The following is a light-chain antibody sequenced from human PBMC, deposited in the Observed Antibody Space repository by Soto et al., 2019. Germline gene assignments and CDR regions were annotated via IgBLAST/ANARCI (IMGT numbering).Light chain of an antibody. V-gene: IGKV4-1*01. CDR3: QQYYSIPFT. CDR1: QSVLYNSNNKNH. CDR2: GAS. Sequence: DFVMTQAPDSLAVSLGERATINCKSSQSVLYNSNNKNHLGWFQQKPEHPPKLLIYGASFRPSGVPDRFSGSGSGTDFTLTISSLQAEDVAVYYWQQYYSIPFTFGQGTKLES. J-gene: IGKJ2*01.